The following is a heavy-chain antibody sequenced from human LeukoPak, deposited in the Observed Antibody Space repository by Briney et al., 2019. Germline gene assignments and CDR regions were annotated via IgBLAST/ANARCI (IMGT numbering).Heavy chain of an antibody. Sequence: PSETLSLTCTVSGGSVNSGTYYWSWIRQPPGKGLEWIGYIYYSGSTNYNPSLKSRVTISVDTSKNQFSLKLSSVTAADTAVYYCARDQLTDYYYYGMDVWGQGTTVTVSS. CDR3: ARDQLTDYYYYGMDV. D-gene: IGHD1-1*01. V-gene: IGHV4-61*01. CDR2: IYYSGST. J-gene: IGHJ6*02. CDR1: GGSVNSGTYY.